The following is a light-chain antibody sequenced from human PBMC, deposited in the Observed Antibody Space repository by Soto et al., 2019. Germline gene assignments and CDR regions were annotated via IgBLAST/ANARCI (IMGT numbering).Light chain of an antibody. CDR1: QTINSW. Sequence: DIQMTQSPSTLSASVRDRVTITCRASQTINSWLAWYQQKPGKAPKLLIYKASSLESGVPSRFSGSGSGTEFTLTISSLQPDDFATYYCQQYNSYPWTFGQGTKLDIK. CDR2: KAS. J-gene: IGKJ2*02. CDR3: QQYNSYPWT. V-gene: IGKV1-5*03.